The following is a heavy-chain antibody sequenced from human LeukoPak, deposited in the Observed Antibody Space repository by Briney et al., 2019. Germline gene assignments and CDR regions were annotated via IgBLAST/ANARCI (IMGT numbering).Heavy chain of an antibody. Sequence: PGGSLRLSCTASGFTFSSYSMHWVRQAPGRGLEYVSAISADGDNTYYANSVKGRFTISRDSSKNTLYLQMGSLRAEDMAVYYCARVGDNDYFDYWGQGTLVTVSS. CDR2: ISADGDNT. D-gene: IGHD2-21*02. CDR1: GFTFSSYS. J-gene: IGHJ4*02. CDR3: ARVGDNDYFDY. V-gene: IGHV3-64*01.